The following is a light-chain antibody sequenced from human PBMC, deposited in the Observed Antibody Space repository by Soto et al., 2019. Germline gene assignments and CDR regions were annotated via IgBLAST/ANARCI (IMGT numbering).Light chain of an antibody. V-gene: IGLV2-23*01. CDR1: SSDVGSYNL. J-gene: IGLJ2*01. CDR3: CSYAGSSTVV. Sequence: QSVLTQPASVSGSPGQSITISCTGTSSDVGSYNLVSWYQQPPGKAPKLMIYEGSKRPSGVSNRFSGSKSGNTASLTISGLQAEDEADYYCCSYAGSSTVVFGGGTKVTVL. CDR2: EGS.